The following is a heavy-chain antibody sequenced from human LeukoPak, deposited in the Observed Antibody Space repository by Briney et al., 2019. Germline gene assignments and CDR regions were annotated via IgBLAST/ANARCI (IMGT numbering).Heavy chain of an antibody. CDR1: GGTFSSYA. CDR3: ARGVVVVPAAIRGVPNYYYYYMDV. J-gene: IGHJ6*03. D-gene: IGHD2-2*02. V-gene: IGHV1-69*01. CDR2: IIPIFGTA. Sequence: VKVSCKASGGTFSSYAISWVRQAPGQGLEWMGGIIPIFGTANYAQKFQGRVTITADESTSTAYMELSSLRSEDTAVYYCARGVVVVPAAIRGVPNYYYYYMDVWGKGTTVTVSS.